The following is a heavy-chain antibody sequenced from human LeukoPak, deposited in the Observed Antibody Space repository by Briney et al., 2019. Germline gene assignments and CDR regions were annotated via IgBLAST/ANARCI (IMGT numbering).Heavy chain of an antibody. CDR2: IYGGGST. CDR3: ASHAYCGGDCYPLYFDY. V-gene: IGHV3-53*01. CDR1: GFTVSSNY. Sequence: GRSLRLSCAASGFTVSSNYMSWVRQAPGKGLEWVSVIYGGGSTYYVDSVKGRFTISRDNSKNTLYLQMNSLRAEDTAVYYCASHAYCGGDCYPLYFDYWGQGTLVTVSS. J-gene: IGHJ4*02. D-gene: IGHD2-21*02.